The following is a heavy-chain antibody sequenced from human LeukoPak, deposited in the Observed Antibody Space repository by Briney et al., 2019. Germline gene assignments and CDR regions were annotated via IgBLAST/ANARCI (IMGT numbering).Heavy chain of an antibody. CDR2: IKRDGSAK. Sequence: AGSLTLSCAASGFTFSSYWMSWIRQAPGKGLEWVANIKRDGSAKYYVASVKGRFTISRDNAKNSLYLQMNSLRAEDTAVYYCARYGRCSGGSCSPYYYYGMDVWGQGTTVTVSS. J-gene: IGHJ6*02. V-gene: IGHV3-7*01. D-gene: IGHD2-15*01. CDR3: ARYGRCSGGSCSPYYYYGMDV. CDR1: GFTFSSYW.